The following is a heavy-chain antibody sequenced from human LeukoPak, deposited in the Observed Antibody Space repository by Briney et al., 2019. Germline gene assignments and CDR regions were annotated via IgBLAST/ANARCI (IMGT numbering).Heavy chain of an antibody. V-gene: IGHV3-23*01. CDR1: GFTFSSYS. CDR2: ISGSGGTT. Sequence: PGGSLRLSCAASGFTFSSYSMNWVRQAPGKGLEWVSSISGSGGTTYSADSVKGRFTISRDNSKNTVSLQMNSLRAEDTAAYYCAKGVAARPYYYYGMDVWGPGTTVTVSS. D-gene: IGHD6-6*01. CDR3: AKGVAARPYYYYGMDV. J-gene: IGHJ6*02.